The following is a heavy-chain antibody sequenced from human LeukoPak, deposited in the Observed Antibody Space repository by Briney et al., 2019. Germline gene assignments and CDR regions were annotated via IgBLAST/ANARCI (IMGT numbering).Heavy chain of an antibody. Sequence: SETLSLTCTVSGASISSGSYYWNWIRQPAGKGLEWIGRIYTGGNTHYNPSLKSRVTISLDTSKNQFSLSLDSVTAADTAVYYCARLRLTGDPPFDYWGQGTLVSVSS. V-gene: IGHV4-61*02. CDR3: ARLRLTGDPPFDY. J-gene: IGHJ4*02. CDR1: GASISSGSYY. CDR2: IYTGGNT. D-gene: IGHD7-27*01.